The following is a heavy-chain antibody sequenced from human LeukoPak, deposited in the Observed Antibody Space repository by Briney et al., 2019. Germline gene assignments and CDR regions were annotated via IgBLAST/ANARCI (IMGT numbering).Heavy chain of an antibody. CDR3: SRGTIFGVVVMYYSGMDV. Sequence: PGRSLRLSCAASGFTLGDYALSWVRQAPGNGLEWVGLIRSNGYGGTTEYAASVKGRFTISRDDSKSIAYLQMNSLKTEDTAVYYCSRGTIFGVVVMYYSGMDVWGQGTTVTVSS. D-gene: IGHD3-3*01. CDR1: GFTLGDYA. J-gene: IGHJ6*02. V-gene: IGHV3-49*04. CDR2: IRSNGYGGTT.